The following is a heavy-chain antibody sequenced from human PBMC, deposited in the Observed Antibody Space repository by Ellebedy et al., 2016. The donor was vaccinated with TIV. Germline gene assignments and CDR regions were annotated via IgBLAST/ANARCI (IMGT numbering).Heavy chain of an antibody. Sequence: GGSLRLSCAASGFTFNSYWMTWVRQAPGKGLEWVANIIQDGSDTYYVDSLRGRFTISRDNAKNSLYLLMNSLRGEDTAVYYCATDGSYGDYRSPTHAFVMWGQGTLVTVSS. CDR1: GFTFNSYW. J-gene: IGHJ3*02. CDR2: IIQDGSDT. V-gene: IGHV3-7*01. CDR3: ATDGSYGDYRSPTHAFVM. D-gene: IGHD4-17*01.